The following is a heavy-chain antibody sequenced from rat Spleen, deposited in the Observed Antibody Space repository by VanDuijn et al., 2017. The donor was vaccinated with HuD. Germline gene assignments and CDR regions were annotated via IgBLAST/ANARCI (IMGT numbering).Heavy chain of an antibody. V-gene: IGHV5-29*01. CDR2: ISYDGSNT. CDR3: ARRHYGYTDYFDY. CDR1: GFTFNDHF. Sequence: EVQLVESDGGLVQPGGSLKLSCAASGFTFNDHFMAWVRQAPTKGLEWVSTISYDGSNTYYRDSVKGRFTISRDNAKSTLSLQMDSLRSEDTATYYCARRHYGYTDYFDYWGQGVMVTVSS. J-gene: IGHJ2*01. D-gene: IGHD1-9*01.